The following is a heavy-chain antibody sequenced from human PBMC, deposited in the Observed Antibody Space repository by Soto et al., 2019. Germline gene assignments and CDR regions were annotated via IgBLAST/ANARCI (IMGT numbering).Heavy chain of an antibody. D-gene: IGHD4-17*01. CDR1: GGAVSSRDYY. CDR2: VSYGGGT. V-gene: IGHV4-30-4*01. Sequence: SGTLSLTCTVSGGAVSSRDYYWGWIRQPPGKGLEWIAYVSYGGGTYYNPSLESRLTVSVDTSKNQFSLKLRSVTAADTAVYYWARALTSDYGYSEGDYWGQGALVTVSS. J-gene: IGHJ4*02. CDR3: ARALTSDYGYSEGDY.